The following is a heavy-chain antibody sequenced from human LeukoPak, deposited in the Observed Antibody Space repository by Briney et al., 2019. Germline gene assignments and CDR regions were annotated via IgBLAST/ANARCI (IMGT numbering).Heavy chain of an antibody. CDR2: FDPEDDET. J-gene: IGHJ4*02. V-gene: IGHV1-24*01. CDR1: GYTRTELS. CDR3: ARLSETWDFDY. Sequence: ASEKVSCKVSGYTRTELSIHWVRQVTGKGLEWMGGFDPEDDETVYAQKFQGRVTMTEDTSTDTAYMELSSLRSEDTAVYYCARLSETWDFDYWGQGTLVTVSS. D-gene: IGHD1-26*01.